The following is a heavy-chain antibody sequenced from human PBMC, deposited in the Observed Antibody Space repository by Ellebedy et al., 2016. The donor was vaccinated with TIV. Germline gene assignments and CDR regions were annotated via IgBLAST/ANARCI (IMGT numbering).Heavy chain of an antibody. V-gene: IGHV3-48*01. CDR2: ISSNAATI. CDR1: GFTFSDYS. J-gene: IGHJ4*02. CDR3: ESGGSSE. Sequence: GESLKISCAASGFTFSDYSMNWVRRAPGKGLKWISYISSNAATIHYADSVKGRFTISRDNAKNSLFLQMNSLRAEDTAVYYCESGGSSEWGQGTLVTVSS. D-gene: IGHD4-23*01.